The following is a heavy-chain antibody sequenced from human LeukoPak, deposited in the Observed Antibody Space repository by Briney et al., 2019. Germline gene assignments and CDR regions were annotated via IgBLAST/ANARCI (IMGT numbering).Heavy chain of an antibody. CDR1: GGSVSSSSYY. D-gene: IGHD4/OR15-4a*01. CDR3: ARDDNGDSNWFDP. CDR2: IHYNGRT. V-gene: IGHV4-39*02. Sequence: PSETLSLTCTVSGGSVSSSSYYWDWVRQPPGKGREWIGAIHYNGRTFYNPSLRSPVTISVDTSKNQFSLKLSSVTTAATAVYYCARDDNGDSNWFDPWGQGTLATVSS. J-gene: IGHJ5*02.